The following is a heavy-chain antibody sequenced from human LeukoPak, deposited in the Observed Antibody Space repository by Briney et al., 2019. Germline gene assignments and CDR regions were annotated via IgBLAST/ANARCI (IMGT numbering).Heavy chain of an antibody. J-gene: IGHJ6*04. D-gene: IGHD2-2*01. CDR3: ARDHCSSTSCYAYYYYGMDV. Sequence: PGGSLRLSRAASGFTFSSYGMHWVRQAPGKGLEWVAVIWYDGSNKYYADSVKGRFTISRDNSKNTLYLQMNSLRAEDTAVYYCARDHCSSTSCYAYYYYGMDVWGKGTTVTVSS. CDR2: IWYDGSNK. V-gene: IGHV3-33*01. CDR1: GFTFSSYG.